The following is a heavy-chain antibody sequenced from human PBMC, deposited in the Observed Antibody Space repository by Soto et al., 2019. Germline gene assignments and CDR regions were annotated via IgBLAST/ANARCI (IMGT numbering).Heavy chain of an antibody. V-gene: IGHV4-30-4*01. CDR3: ARSTKEDTTVVTEYFFDN. CDR1: GGSISSGDFY. D-gene: IGHD4-17*01. Sequence: SETLSLTCTVSGGSISSGDFYWSWIRQPPGKGPEWIGYIYHSGSTYYKPSLKSRVTISVDTSKNQFSLKLSSVTAADTAVYFCARSTKEDTTVVTEYFFDNWGRGTLVTLSS. CDR2: IYHSGST. J-gene: IGHJ4*02.